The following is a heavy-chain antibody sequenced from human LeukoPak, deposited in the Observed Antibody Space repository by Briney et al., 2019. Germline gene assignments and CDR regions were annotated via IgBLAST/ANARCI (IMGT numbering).Heavy chain of an antibody. J-gene: IGHJ4*02. CDR2: IYYSGST. V-gene: IGHV4-31*03. Sequence: PSETLSLTCTVSGGSISSGGYYWSWIRQHPGKGLEWIGYIYYSGSTYYNPSLKSRVTISVDTSKNQFSLKLSSVTAADTAVYYCAREDFDLYYFDYWGQGTLVTVSS. D-gene: IGHD3-9*01. CDR3: AREDFDLYYFDY. CDR1: GGSISSGGYY.